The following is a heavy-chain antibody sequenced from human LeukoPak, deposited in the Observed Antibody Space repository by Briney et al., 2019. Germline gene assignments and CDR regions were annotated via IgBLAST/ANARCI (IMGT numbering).Heavy chain of an antibody. Sequence: SQTLSLTCTVPGGSISSYYWSWIRQPPGKGLEWIGDIYYSGSTNYNPSLKSRVTTSIDTSKNQFSLKLSSVTAADTAVYYCARRDYSSGFYFFDYWGQGTLVTVSS. V-gene: IGHV4-59*12. CDR2: IYYSGST. CDR1: GGSISSYY. J-gene: IGHJ4*02. CDR3: ARRDYSSGFYFFDY. D-gene: IGHD3-22*01.